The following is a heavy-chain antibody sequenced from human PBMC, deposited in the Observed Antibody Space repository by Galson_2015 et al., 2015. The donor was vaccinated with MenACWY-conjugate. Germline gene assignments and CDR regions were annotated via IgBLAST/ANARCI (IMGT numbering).Heavy chain of an antibody. CDR2: FDPEDGET. J-gene: IGHJ5*02. Sequence: SVKVSCKASGGTFSSYAISWVRQAPGQGLEWMGGFDPEDGETIYAQKFQGRVTMTEDTSTDTAYMELSSLRSEDTAVYYCATGPEGADKDWFDPWGQGTLVTVSS. CDR3: ATGPEGADKDWFDP. V-gene: IGHV1-24*01. CDR1: GGTFSSYA.